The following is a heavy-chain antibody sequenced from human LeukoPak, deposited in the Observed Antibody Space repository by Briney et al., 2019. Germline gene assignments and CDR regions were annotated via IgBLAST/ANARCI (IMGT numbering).Heavy chain of an antibody. Sequence: ASVKVSCKASGYTFTSYGISWVRQAPGQGLEWMGWISAYNGNTNYAQKFQGRVTMTRNTSISTAYMELSSLRSEDTAVYYCARDPPGHSSGYIDYWGQGTLVTVSS. CDR3: ARDPPGHSSGYIDY. CDR1: GYTFTSYG. CDR2: ISAYNGNT. D-gene: IGHD3-22*01. V-gene: IGHV1-18*01. J-gene: IGHJ4*02.